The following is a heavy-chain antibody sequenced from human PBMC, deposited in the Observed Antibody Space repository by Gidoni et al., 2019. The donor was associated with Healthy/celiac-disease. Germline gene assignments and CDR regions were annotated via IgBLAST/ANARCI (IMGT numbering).Heavy chain of an antibody. D-gene: IGHD4-17*01. J-gene: IGHJ2*01. Sequence: EVQLVESGGGLIQPGGSLRLSCAASGFTVSSNYMSWVRQAPGKGLEWVSVIYSGGSTYYADSVKGRFTISRDNSKNTLYLQMNSLRAEDTAVYYCARGVTDRYGGNRYFDLWGRGTLVTVSS. CDR1: GFTVSSNY. CDR3: ARGVTDRYGGNRYFDL. V-gene: IGHV3-53*01. CDR2: IYSGGST.